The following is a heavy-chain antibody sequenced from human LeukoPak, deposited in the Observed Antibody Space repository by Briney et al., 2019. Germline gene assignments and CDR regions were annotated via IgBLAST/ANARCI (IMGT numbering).Heavy chain of an antibody. V-gene: IGHV3-23*01. J-gene: IGHJ4*02. Sequence: GGSLRLSCAASGFTFSNYGLSWVRQAPGKGLEWVSGITGSGGSTYYADSVKGRFTISRDNSKNTLYLQMNSLRAEDTAVYYCAKGQLRLRLPFDYWGQGTLVTVSS. CDR1: GFTFSNYG. CDR3: AKGQLRLRLPFDY. CDR2: ITGSGGST. D-gene: IGHD1-1*01.